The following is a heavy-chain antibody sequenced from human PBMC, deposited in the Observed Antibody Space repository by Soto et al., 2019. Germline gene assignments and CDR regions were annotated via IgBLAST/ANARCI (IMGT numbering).Heavy chain of an antibody. CDR2: INHSGST. D-gene: IGHD2-8*02. J-gene: IGHJ4*02. CDR1: GGSFSSYY. CDR3: ARDKITGLFDY. Sequence: SETLSLTCTVSGGSFSSYYWSWIRQPPGTGLEWIGEINHSGSTNYNPSLKSRVTISVDTSKNQFSLKLTSVTAADTAVYYCARDKITGLFDYWGQGTLVTVSS. V-gene: IGHV4-34*01.